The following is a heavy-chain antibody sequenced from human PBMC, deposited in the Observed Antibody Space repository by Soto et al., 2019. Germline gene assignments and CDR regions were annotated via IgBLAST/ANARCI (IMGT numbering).Heavy chain of an antibody. CDR3: AHRVLRTVFGLVTTTAIYFYF. D-gene: IGHD3-3*01. J-gene: IGHJ4*02. CDR2: IYWDDDK. CDR1: GFSLTTSGVG. Sequence: QITLNESGPTQVKPRQTLTLTCTFSGFSLTTSGVGVGWIRQSPGKAPEWRALIYWDDDKRYSPSLKSRLTITNDTSKNQVVLTMADLDPPDTATYYCAHRVLRTVFGLVTTTAIYFYFWGQGTPVAVSS. V-gene: IGHV2-5*02.